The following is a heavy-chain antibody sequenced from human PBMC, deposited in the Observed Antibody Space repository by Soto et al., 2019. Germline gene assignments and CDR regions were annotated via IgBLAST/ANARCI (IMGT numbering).Heavy chain of an antibody. Sequence: SETLSLTCTVSGGSISIGGYYWSWIRQHPGKGLEWIGYIYYSGSTYYNPSLKSRVTISVDTSKNQFSLKLSSVTAADTAVYYCARESGGYSYGPYFDYWGQGTLVTVSS. CDR3: ARESGGYSYGPYFDY. J-gene: IGHJ4*02. CDR1: GGSISIGGYY. D-gene: IGHD5-18*01. V-gene: IGHV4-31*03. CDR2: IYYSGST.